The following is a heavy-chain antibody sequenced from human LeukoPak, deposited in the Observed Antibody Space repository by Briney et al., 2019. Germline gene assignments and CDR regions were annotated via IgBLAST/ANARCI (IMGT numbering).Heavy chain of an antibody. CDR3: ARARYYYYYGMDV. V-gene: IGHV1-2*02. CDR1: GYTFTGYY. J-gene: IGHJ6*02. CDR2: INPNSGGT. Sequence: ASVKVSCKASGYTFTGYYMHWVRQAPGQGLEWMGWINPNSGGTNYAQKFRGRVTMTRDTSISTAYMELSRLRSDDTAVYYCARARYYYYYGMDVWGQGTTVTVSS.